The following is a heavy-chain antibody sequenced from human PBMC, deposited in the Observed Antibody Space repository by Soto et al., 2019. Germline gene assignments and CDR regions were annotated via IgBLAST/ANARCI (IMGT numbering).Heavy chain of an antibody. CDR2: IYSGGST. D-gene: IGHD2-15*01. CDR1: GLTVSSNY. V-gene: IGHV3-53*01. CDR3: ARAVVAATFDI. J-gene: IGHJ3*02. Sequence: GALRLSCAACGLTVSSNYMSWVRQAPGKGLEWVSVIYSGGSTYYADSVKGRFTISRDNSKNTLYLQMNSLRAEDTAVYYCARAVVAATFDIWGQGTMVTVSS.